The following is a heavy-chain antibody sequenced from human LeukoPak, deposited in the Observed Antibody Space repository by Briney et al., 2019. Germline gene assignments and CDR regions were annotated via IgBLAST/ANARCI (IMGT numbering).Heavy chain of an antibody. CDR3: ARHGRGAAMDPYYYYGMDV. D-gene: IGHD5-18*01. CDR1: GGSISSGSYY. CDR2: IYYSGST. V-gene: IGHV4-61*10. J-gene: IGHJ6*02. Sequence: SETLSLTCTVSGGSISSGSYYWSWIRQPAGKGLEWIGYIYYSGSTNYNPSPKSRVTISVDTSKNQFSLKLSSVTAADTAVYYCARHGRGAAMDPYYYYGMDVWGQGTTVTVSS.